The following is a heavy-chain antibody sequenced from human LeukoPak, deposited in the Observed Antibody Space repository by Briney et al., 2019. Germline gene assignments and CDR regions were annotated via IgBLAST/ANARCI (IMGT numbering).Heavy chain of an antibody. J-gene: IGHJ1*01. CDR1: GGSFSGYY. D-gene: IGHD1-26*01. CDR3: ARPSRPGGSYTFFQH. CDR2: INHSGST. Sequence: NPSETLSLTCAVYGGSFSGYYWSWIRQPPGKGLEWIGEINHSGSTNYNPSLKSRVTISVDTSKNQFSLKLSSVTAADTAVYYCARPSRPGGSYTFFQHWGQGTLVTVSS. V-gene: IGHV4-34*01.